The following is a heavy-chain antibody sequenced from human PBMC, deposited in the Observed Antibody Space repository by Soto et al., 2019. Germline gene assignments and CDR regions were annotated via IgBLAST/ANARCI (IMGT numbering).Heavy chain of an antibody. CDR1: GFTFSSYA. CDR3: ARDSTEPYSSSSPFGCFDY. D-gene: IGHD6-6*01. J-gene: IGHJ4*02. CDR2: ISYDGSNK. Sequence: GGSLRLSCAASGFTFSSYAMHWVRQAPGKGLEWVAVISYDGSNKYYADSVKGRFTISRDNSKNTLYLQMNSLRAEDTAVYYCARDSTEPYSSSSPFGCFDYWGQGTLVTVSS. V-gene: IGHV3-30-3*01.